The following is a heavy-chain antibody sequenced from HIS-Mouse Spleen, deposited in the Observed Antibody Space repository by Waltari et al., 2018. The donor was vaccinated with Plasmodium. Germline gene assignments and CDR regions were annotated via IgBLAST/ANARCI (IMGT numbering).Heavy chain of an antibody. V-gene: IGHV3-30*18. Sequence: QVQLVESGGGVVQPGRSLRLPCAASGFTFSSHGMHWVRQAPGKGLEWVAVISYDGSNKYYADSVKGRFTISRDNSKNTLYLQMNSLRAEDTAVYYCAKDRRSSSWYVDYWGQGTLVTVSS. D-gene: IGHD6-13*01. CDR3: AKDRRSSSWYVDY. CDR1: GFTFSSHG. J-gene: IGHJ4*02. CDR2: ISYDGSNK.